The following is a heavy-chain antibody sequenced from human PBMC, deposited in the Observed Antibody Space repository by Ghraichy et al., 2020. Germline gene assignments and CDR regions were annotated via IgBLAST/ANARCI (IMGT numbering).Heavy chain of an antibody. J-gene: IGHJ6*02. Sequence: ASVKVSCKASGYTFTGYYMHWVRQAPGQGLEWMGWINPNSGGTNYAQKFQGRVTMTRDTSISTAYMELSRLRSDDTAVYYCARKLLWFGEYYYYYGMDVWGQGTTVPVSS. CDR3: ARKLLWFGEYYYYYGMDV. CDR2: INPNSGGT. V-gene: IGHV1-2*02. CDR1: GYTFTGYY. D-gene: IGHD3-10*01.